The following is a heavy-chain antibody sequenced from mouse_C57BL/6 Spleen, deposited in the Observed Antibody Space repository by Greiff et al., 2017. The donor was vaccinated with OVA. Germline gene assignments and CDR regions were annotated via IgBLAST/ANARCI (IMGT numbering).Heavy chain of an antibody. CDR1: GYAFSSYW. CDR2: IYPGDGDT. CDR3: ARFDDYDVREDYFDY. V-gene: IGHV1-80*01. D-gene: IGHD2-4*01. J-gene: IGHJ2*01. Sequence: VQLVESGAELVKPGASVKISCKASGYAFSSYWMNWVKQRPGKGLEWIGQIYPGDGDTNYNGKFKGKATLTADKSSSTAYMQLSSLTSEDSAVYFCARFDDYDVREDYFDYWGQGTTLTVSS.